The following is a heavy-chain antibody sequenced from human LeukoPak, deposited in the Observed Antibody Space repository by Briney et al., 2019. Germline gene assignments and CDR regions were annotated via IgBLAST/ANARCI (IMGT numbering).Heavy chain of an antibody. D-gene: IGHD2-21*01. J-gene: IGHJ4*02. CDR2: IYYSGST. V-gene: IGHV4-39*01. Sequence: PSETLSLTCTVSGGSISSSSYYWGWIRQPPGKGLEWIGSIYYSGSTYYNPSLKSRVTISVDTSKNQFSLKLSSVTAADTAVYYCARQGGNWDYWGQGTLVTVSS. CDR3: ARQGGNWDY. CDR1: GGSISSSSYY.